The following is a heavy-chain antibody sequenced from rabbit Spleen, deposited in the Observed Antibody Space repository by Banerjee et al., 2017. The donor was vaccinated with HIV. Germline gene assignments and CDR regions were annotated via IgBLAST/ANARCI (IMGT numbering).Heavy chain of an antibody. Sequence: VESGGDLVKPGASLTLTCTASGISFNFNNYMCWVRQAPGKGLEWIGCGGGGTSVFTYVASWAKGRFTITKSSSTTVTLQMTSLTAADTATYFCARDLTSVIGWNFCLWGPGTLVTVS. CDR3: ARDLTSVIGWNFCL. CDR2: GGGGTSVFT. CDR1: GISFNFNNY. V-gene: IGHV1S40*01. J-gene: IGHJ4*01. D-gene: IGHD1-1*01.